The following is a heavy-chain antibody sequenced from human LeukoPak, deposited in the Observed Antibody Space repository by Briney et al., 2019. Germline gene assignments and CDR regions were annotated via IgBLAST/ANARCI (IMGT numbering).Heavy chain of an antibody. V-gene: IGHV4-38-2*02. Sequence: PSETLSLTCSVSGYSISSGYYWGWIRQPPGKGLEWIAIIYHSGSTYYNPSLKSLVTISVDTSKNQFSLKLSSVTAADTAVYYCARWSYGSHLYYYYYMDVWGKGTTVTVSS. J-gene: IGHJ6*03. CDR2: IYHSGST. D-gene: IGHD3-10*01. CDR3: ARWSYGSHLYYYYYMDV. CDR1: GYSISSGYY.